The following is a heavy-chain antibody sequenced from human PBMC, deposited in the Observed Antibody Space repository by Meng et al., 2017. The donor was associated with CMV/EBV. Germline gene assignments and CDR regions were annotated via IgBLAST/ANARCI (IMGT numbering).Heavy chain of an antibody. CDR2: IYYSGST. D-gene: IGHD2-2*02. V-gene: IGHV4-30-4*08. Sequence: SETLSLTCTVSGGSISSGDYYWSWIRQPPGKGLEWIGYIYYSGSTYYNPSLKSRVTISVDTSKNQFSLKLSSVTAADTAVYYCAREAGPYRSSTSCYTYVDYWGQGTLVTVSS. CDR1: GGSISSGDYY. CDR3: AREAGPYRSSTSCYTYVDY. J-gene: IGHJ4*02.